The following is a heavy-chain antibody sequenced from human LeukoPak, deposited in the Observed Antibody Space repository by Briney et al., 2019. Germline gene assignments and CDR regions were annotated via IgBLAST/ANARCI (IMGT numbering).Heavy chain of an antibody. D-gene: IGHD3-3*01. CDR3: ARETRDVLRFLEWSDYYYMDV. Sequence: GSLRLSCVASGFSSSDYWMNWVRQAPGKGLEWLANINQDGSEKYYVDSVKGRFTISRDNAKNSLYLQMNSLRAEDTAVYYCARETRDVLRFLEWSDYYYMDVWGKGTTVTVSS. V-gene: IGHV3-7*01. J-gene: IGHJ6*03. CDR2: INQDGSEK. CDR1: GFSSSDYW.